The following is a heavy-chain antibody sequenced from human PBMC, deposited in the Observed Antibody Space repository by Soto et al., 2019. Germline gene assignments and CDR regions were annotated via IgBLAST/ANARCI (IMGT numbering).Heavy chain of an antibody. J-gene: IGHJ6*02. CDR2: ISYDGSNK. Sequence: PGGSLRLSCAASGFTFSSYAMHWVRQAPGKGLEWVAVISYDGSNKYYADSVKGRFTISRDNSKTTLYLQMNSLRAEDTAVYYCARDRGAIGVVAATYGMDGWGQGPTVTVSS. CDR3: ARDRGAIGVVAATYGMDG. V-gene: IGHV3-30-3*01. CDR1: GFTFSSYA. D-gene: IGHD2-15*01.